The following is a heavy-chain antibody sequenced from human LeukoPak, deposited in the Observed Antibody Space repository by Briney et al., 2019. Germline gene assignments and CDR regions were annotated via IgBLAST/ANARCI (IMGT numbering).Heavy chain of an antibody. D-gene: IGHD1-26*01. V-gene: IGHV3-21*01. Sequence: GGSLRLSCTVSGFTFSSYSMNWVRQAPGKGLEWVSSISSSSSYIYYADSVKGRFTISRDNAKNSLYLQMNSLRAEDTAVYYCARAVGAKHAFDIWGQGTMVTVSS. J-gene: IGHJ3*02. CDR3: ARAVGAKHAFDI. CDR2: ISSSSSYI. CDR1: GFTFSSYS.